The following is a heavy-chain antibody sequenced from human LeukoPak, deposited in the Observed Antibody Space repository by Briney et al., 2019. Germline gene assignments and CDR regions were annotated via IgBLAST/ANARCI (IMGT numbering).Heavy chain of an antibody. CDR1: GGSISSYY. CDR2: IYYSGST. D-gene: IGHD5-18*01. Sequence: PSETLSLTCTVSGGSISSYYWSWIRQPPGKGLEWIGYIYYSGSTNYNPSLKSRVTISVDTSKNQFSLKLSSVTAADTAVYYCAREHELGYGGYYFDYWGQGTLVTVSS. V-gene: IGHV4-59*01. CDR3: AREHELGYGGYYFDY. J-gene: IGHJ4*02.